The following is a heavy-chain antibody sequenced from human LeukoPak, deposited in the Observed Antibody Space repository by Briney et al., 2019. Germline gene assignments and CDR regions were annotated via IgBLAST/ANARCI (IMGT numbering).Heavy chain of an antibody. CDR3: ARLKRKGPYGSGSNPYYYYMDV. V-gene: IGHV4-34*01. CDR2: INHSGST. Sequence: SETLSLTCAVYGGSFSSYYWSWIRQPPGKGLEWIGEINHSGSTNYNPSLKSRVTISVDTSKNQFSLKLSSVTAADTAVYYCARLKRKGPYGSGSNPYYYYMDVWGKGTTVTISS. J-gene: IGHJ6*03. D-gene: IGHD3-10*01. CDR1: GGSFSSYY.